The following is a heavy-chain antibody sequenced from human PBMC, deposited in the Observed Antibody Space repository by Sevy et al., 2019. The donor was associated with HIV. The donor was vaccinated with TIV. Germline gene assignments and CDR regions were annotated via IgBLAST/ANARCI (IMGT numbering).Heavy chain of an antibody. CDR3: ARISLREEVAAAVTGYYYYGMDV. CDR1: GGSFSGYY. D-gene: IGHD6-13*01. CDR2: INHSGST. Sequence: SETLSLTCAVYGGSFSGYYWSWIRQPPGKVLEWIGEINHSGSTNYSPSLKSRVTISVDTSKNQFSLKLSCVTAADTAEYYCARISLREEVAAAVTGYYYYGMDVWGQGTTVTVSS. J-gene: IGHJ6*02. V-gene: IGHV4-34*01.